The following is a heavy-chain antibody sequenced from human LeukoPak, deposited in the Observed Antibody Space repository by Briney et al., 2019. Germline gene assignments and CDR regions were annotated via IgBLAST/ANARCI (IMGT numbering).Heavy chain of an antibody. CDR3: ARQISITMVRGVIYYYYYYMDV. Sequence: PGGSLRLSCAASGFTFSSYWMSWVRQAPGKGLEWVANIKQDGSEKYYVDSVKGGFTISRDNAKNSLYLQMNSLRAEDTAVYYCARQISITMVRGVIYYYYYYMDVWGKGTTVTVSS. V-gene: IGHV3-7*01. D-gene: IGHD3-10*01. CDR2: IKQDGSEK. CDR1: GFTFSSYW. J-gene: IGHJ6*03.